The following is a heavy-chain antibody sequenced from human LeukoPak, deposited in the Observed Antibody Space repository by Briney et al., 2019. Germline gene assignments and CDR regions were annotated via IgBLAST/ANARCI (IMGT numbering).Heavy chain of an antibody. J-gene: IGHJ4*02. D-gene: IGHD3-10*01. CDR3: AKDLKGELWFGDAFDI. CDR2: IRNDGSDK. CDR1: GFIFNTYG. Sequence: GGSLRLSCAASGFIFNTYGMHWVRQAPGKGLEWVAFIRNDGSDKYYAVSVKGRFTISRDNSKNTLYLQMNSLRVEDTALYYCAKDLKGELWFGDAFDIWGQGTLVTVSS. V-gene: IGHV3-30*02.